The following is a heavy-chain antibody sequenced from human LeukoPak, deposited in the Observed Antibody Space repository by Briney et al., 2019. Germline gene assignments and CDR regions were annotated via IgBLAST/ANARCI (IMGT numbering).Heavy chain of an antibody. D-gene: IGHD4-23*01. CDR3: ARDASGGNLPFDY. CDR2: ISSSGNTI. Sequence: GGSLRLSCAASGFTFSSYEMNWVRQAPGKGLEWVSYISSSGNTIYYADFVKGRFTISRDNAKNSLYLQMNSLRAEDTAVYYCARDASGGNLPFDYWGLGTPVTVSS. V-gene: IGHV3-48*03. J-gene: IGHJ4*02. CDR1: GFTFSSYE.